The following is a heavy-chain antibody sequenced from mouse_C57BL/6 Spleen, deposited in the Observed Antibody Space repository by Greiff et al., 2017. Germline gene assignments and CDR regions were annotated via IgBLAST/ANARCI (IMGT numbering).Heavy chain of an antibody. CDR2: NYPRSGNT. CDR3: ARSGFDY. D-gene: IGHD4-1*01. V-gene: IGHV1-81*01. J-gene: IGHJ2*01. CDR1: GSPFLTYG. Sequence: QVHLRGPGAALARPGASVPSSSKASGSPFLTYGFSWVKEGTGQGRDGIGENYPRSGNTYYNEKFKRKTTLATDKSSSTAYMELRSLTSEDSAVDFCARSGFDYWGQGTTLTVSS.